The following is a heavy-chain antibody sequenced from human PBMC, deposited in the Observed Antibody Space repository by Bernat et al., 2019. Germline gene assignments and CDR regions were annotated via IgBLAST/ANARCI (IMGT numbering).Heavy chain of an antibody. V-gene: IGHV4-31*03. D-gene: IGHD6-13*01. CDR2: IYYSGST. CDR1: GGSISSVGYY. J-gene: IGHJ2*01. CDR3: ARSFGSSSWYFDL. Sequence: QVQLQESGPGLVKPSQTLSLTCTVSGGSISSVGYYWSWIRQHPGKGLEWIGYIYYSGSTYYNPSLESRVTISVDTSKRQFSLRLSSVTAADTAVYYCARSFGSSSWYFDLWGRGTLVSVSS.